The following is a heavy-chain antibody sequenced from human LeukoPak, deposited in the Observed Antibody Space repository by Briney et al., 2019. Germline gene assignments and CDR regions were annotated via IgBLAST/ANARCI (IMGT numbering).Heavy chain of an antibody. CDR2: IIPIFGTA. Sequence: ASVKVSCEASGGTFSSYAISWVRQAPGQGLEWMGGIIPIFGTANYAQKFQGRVTITADESTSTAYMELSSLRSEDTAVYYCAVEGVWTTAMVIGWGQGTLVTVSS. CDR3: AVEGVWTTAMVIG. CDR1: GGTFSSYA. J-gene: IGHJ4*02. V-gene: IGHV1-69*13. D-gene: IGHD5-18*01.